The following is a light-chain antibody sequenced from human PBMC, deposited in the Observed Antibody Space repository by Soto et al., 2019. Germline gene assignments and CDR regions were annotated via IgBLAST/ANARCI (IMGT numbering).Light chain of an antibody. V-gene: IGKV1-9*01. J-gene: IGKJ5*01. CDR2: AAS. CDR1: QGISSY. Sequence: DIQLTQSPSFLSASVGDRVTITCRASQGISSYLAWYQQKPGKAPKLLIYAASTLQSGVPSRFSGSGSGTHFTFTISSLQTEDIGTYYCQQYDILPITFGRGTRLEIK. CDR3: QQYDILPIT.